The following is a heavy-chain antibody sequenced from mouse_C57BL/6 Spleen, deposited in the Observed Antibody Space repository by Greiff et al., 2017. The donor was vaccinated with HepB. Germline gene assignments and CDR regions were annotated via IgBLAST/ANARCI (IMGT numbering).Heavy chain of an antibody. CDR2: IYPGDGDT. D-gene: IGHD1-1*01. Sequence: VQLQQSGPELVKPGASVKISCKASGYAFSSSWMNWVKQRPGKGLEWIGRIYPGDGDTNYNGKFKGKATLTADKSSSTAYMQLSSLTSEDSAVYFCARSPFYYGSSPSWFAYWGQGTLVTVSA. CDR3: ARSPFYYGSSPSWFAY. V-gene: IGHV1-82*01. J-gene: IGHJ3*01. CDR1: GYAFSSSW.